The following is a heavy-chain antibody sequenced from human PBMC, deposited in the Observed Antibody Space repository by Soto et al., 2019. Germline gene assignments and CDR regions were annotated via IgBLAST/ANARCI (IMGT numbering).Heavy chain of an antibody. Sequence: ASVKVSCKASGYTFTSYYMHWVRQAPGQGLEWMGIINPSGGSTSYAQKFQGRVTMTRDTSTSTVYMELSSLRSEDTAVYYCARSHVWSGPIGGMDVWGQGTTVTVSS. V-gene: IGHV1-46*01. CDR1: GYTFTSYY. CDR3: ARSHVWSGPIGGMDV. J-gene: IGHJ6*02. D-gene: IGHD3-3*02. CDR2: INPSGGST.